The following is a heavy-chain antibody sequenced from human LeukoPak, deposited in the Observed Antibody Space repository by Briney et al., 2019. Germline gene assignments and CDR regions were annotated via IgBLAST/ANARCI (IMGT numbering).Heavy chain of an antibody. CDR3: AKWTQLSDSSGHGYFHH. Sequence: SGTLSLTCAVSGGSISSSNWWSWVRQPPGKGLEWIGEIYHSGSTNYNPSLKSRVTISVDKSKNQFSLQLNSVTAADTALYSCAKWTQLSDSSGHGYFHHWGQGTLVTVSS. V-gene: IGHV4-4*02. CDR1: GGSISSSNW. CDR2: IYHSGST. J-gene: IGHJ1*01. D-gene: IGHD6-19*01.